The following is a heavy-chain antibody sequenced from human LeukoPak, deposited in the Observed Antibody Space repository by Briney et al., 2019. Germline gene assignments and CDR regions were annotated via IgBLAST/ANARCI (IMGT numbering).Heavy chain of an antibody. CDR1: GYTFTAYY. J-gene: IGHJ4*02. D-gene: IGHD2-2*02. Sequence: ASVKVSCKASGYTFTAYYMHWVRQAPGQGLEWMGRINPNNGGTNYAQKFQGRVTITADESTSTAYMELSSLRSEDTAVYYCARLVPAAIPNGDYWGQGTLVTVSS. CDR3: ARLVPAAIPNGDY. V-gene: IGHV1-2*06. CDR2: INPNNGGT.